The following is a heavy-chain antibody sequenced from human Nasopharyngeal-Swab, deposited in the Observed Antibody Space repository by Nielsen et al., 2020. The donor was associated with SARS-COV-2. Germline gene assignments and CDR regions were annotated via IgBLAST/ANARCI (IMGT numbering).Heavy chain of an antibody. J-gene: IGHJ6*02. V-gene: IGHV3-21*01. Sequence: GESLKISCAASGFTFSSYSMNWVRQAPGKGREWVSSISSSSSYIYYADSVKGRFTISRDNAKNSLYLQMNSLRAEDTAVYYCAKMTTVTTVWPPGYYYGMDVWGQGTTVTVSS. CDR2: ISSSSSYI. D-gene: IGHD4-17*01. CDR3: AKMTTVTTVWPPGYYYGMDV. CDR1: GFTFSSYS.